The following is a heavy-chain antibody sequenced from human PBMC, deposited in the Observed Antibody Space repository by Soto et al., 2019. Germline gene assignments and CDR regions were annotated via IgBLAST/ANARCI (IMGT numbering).Heavy chain of an antibody. Sequence: SVKVSCKASGGTFSSYAISWVRQAPGQGLEWMGGIIPIFGTANYAQKFQGRVTITADESTSTAYMELSSLRSEDTAVYYCARDIIAVAGTGAFDIWGQGTMVTVSS. V-gene: IGHV1-69*13. CDR2: IIPIFGTA. CDR3: ARDIIAVAGTGAFDI. J-gene: IGHJ3*02. CDR1: GGTFSSYA. D-gene: IGHD6-19*01.